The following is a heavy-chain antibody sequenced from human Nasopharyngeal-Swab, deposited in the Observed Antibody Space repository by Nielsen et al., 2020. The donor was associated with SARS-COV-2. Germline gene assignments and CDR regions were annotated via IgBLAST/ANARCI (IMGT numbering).Heavy chain of an antibody. CDR3: TRCGGGCYSGRDY. Sequence: GESLKISCAASGFTFSDSAIHWVRQASGKGLEWVGRIRSKGNNYATAYAASVKGRFIIFRDDPTNTVYLQMNSLKTEDTAVYYCTRCGGGCYSGRDYWGQGTLVTVPS. D-gene: IGHD2-21*02. CDR1: GFTFSDSA. V-gene: IGHV3-73*01. J-gene: IGHJ4*02. CDR2: IRSKGNNYAT.